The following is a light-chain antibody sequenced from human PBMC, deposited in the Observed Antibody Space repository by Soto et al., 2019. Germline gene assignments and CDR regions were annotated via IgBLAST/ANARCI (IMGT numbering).Light chain of an antibody. J-gene: IGLJ2*01. CDR2: DVS. CDR1: SSDVGGYNY. CDR3: SSYTGSSTPLV. V-gene: IGLV2-14*01. Sequence: QSVLTQPASVSGSPGQSITISCTGTSSDVGGYNYVSWYQQHPGKAPKLMIYDVSNRPSGVSNRFSGSKSGNTASLTISGLLAEDEADYYCSSYTGSSTPLVFGGGTKLTVL.